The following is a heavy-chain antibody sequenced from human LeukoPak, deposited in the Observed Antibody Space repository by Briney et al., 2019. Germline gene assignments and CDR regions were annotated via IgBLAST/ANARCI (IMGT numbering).Heavy chain of an antibody. Sequence: SETLSLTCTVSGGSISSYYWGWISQPPGKGLEWIGEINHSGSTNYSPSLKSRVTISVDTSKNQFSLKLSSVTAADTAVYYCARGQNYYDSSGTVNWFDPWGQGTLVTVSS. D-gene: IGHD3-22*01. CDR2: INHSGST. CDR1: GGSISSYY. J-gene: IGHJ5*02. V-gene: IGHV4-34*01. CDR3: ARGQNYYDSSGTVNWFDP.